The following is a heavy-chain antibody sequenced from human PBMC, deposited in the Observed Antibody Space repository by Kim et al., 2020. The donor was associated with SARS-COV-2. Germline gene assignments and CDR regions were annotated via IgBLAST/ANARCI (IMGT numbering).Heavy chain of an antibody. CDR1: GFTFDDYA. D-gene: IGHD5-18*01. V-gene: IGHV3-43*02. CDR2: ISGDGGST. J-gene: IGHJ4*02. Sequence: GGSLRLSCAASGFTFDDYAMHWVRQAPGKGLEWVSLISGDGGSTYYADSVKGRFTISRDNSKKSLYLQMNSLRTEDTALYYCAKDIGVRIQDGGRGDYWGQGTLVTVSS. CDR3: AKDIGVRIQDGGRGDY.